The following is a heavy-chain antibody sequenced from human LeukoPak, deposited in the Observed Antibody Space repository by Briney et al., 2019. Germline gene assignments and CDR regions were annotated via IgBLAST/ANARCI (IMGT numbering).Heavy chain of an antibody. CDR3: ARPTTVTKIDAFDI. V-gene: IGHV4-59*12. J-gene: IGHJ3*02. D-gene: IGHD4-17*01. Sequence: PSETLSLTCTVSGGSISSYYWSWIRQPPGKGLEWIGYIYYSGSTYYNPSLKSRVTISVDTSKNQFSLKLSSVTAADTAVYYCARPTTVTKIDAFDIWGQGTMVTVSS. CDR2: IYYSGST. CDR1: GGSISSYY.